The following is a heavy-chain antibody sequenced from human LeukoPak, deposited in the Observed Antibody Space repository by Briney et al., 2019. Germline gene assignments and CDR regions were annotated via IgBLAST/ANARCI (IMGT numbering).Heavy chain of an antibody. D-gene: IGHD4-11*01. J-gene: IGHJ4*02. CDR2: IYHDGST. CDR3: ARQKPSTFRQYGRGRPLDS. Sequence: SETLSLTCAVSGGSISSNNWWIWVRQSPEKGLEWIGEIYHDGSTNYNPSLKSRVTILVDTSKNQFSLKLSSVTAADTAVYYCARQKPSTFRQYGRGRPLDSWGQGTLVTVSS. V-gene: IGHV4-4*02. CDR1: GGSISSNNW.